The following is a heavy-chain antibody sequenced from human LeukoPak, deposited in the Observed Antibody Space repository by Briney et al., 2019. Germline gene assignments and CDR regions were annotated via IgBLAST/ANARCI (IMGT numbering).Heavy chain of an antibody. CDR2: ISAYNGNT. Sequence: ASVKVSCKASGYTFTSYGISWVRQAPGQGLEWMGWISAYNGNTNYAEKLQGRVTMTTDTYTSTAYTELRSLRSDDTAVYYCARARDSPPYCSGGSCYPRAVDWFDPWGQGTLVTVSS. CDR3: ARARDSPPYCSGGSCYPRAVDWFDP. D-gene: IGHD2-15*01. J-gene: IGHJ5*02. CDR1: GYTFTSYG. V-gene: IGHV1-18*01.